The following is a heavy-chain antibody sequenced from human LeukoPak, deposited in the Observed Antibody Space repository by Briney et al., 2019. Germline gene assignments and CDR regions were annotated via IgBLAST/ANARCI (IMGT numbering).Heavy chain of an antibody. CDR3: AKVGATVFDY. J-gene: IGHJ4*02. CDR2: ISSSAGNT. V-gene: IGHV3-23*01. CDR1: GFTFSSYA. Sequence: PGGSLRLSCAASGFTFSSYAISWVRQAPGKGLEWVSGISSSAGNTNHADSVKGRFTISRDNSKNTLYLQMNSLRAEDTAVYYCAKVGATVFDYWGQGTLVTVSS. D-gene: IGHD1-26*01.